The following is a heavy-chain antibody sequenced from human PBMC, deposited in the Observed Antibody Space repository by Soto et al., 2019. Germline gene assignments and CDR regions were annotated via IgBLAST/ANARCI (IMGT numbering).Heavy chain of an antibody. V-gene: IGHV3-30-3*01. CDR3: ARSLRRPWFDP. J-gene: IGHJ5*02. CDR1: GFTFSSYA. Sequence: PGGSLRLSCAASGFTFSSYAMHWVRQAPGKGLEWVAVISYDGSNKYYADSVKGRFTISRDNSKNTLYLQMNSLRAEDTAVYYCARSLRRPWFDPWGQGTLVTVSS. CDR2: ISYDGSNK. D-gene: IGHD3-10*01.